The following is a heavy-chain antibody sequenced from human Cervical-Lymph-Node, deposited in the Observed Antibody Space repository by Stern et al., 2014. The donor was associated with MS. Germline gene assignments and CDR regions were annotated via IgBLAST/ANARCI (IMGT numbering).Heavy chain of an antibody. D-gene: IGHD3-10*01. V-gene: IGHV4-39*01. CDR1: GGSTSSSNYY. Sequence: QLQLQESGPGLVKPSETLSLTCTVSGGSTSSSNYYWGWIRQPPGKGLEWIASISHSGSSYSIPSLKSRLTISIDTSTHQFSLNLISVTAADTAVYYCASLNGSGSYPDYWGQGTLVIVSS. CDR3: ASLNGSGSYPDY. J-gene: IGHJ4*02. CDR2: ISHSGSS.